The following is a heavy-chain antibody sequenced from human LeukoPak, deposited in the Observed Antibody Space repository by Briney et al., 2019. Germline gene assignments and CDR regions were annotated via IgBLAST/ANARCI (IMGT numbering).Heavy chain of an antibody. CDR3: ARSYDILTGIYAFDI. D-gene: IGHD3-9*01. CDR1: GYTFTSYG. V-gene: IGHV1-18*01. J-gene: IGHJ3*02. Sequence: GASVKVSCKASGYTFTSYGISWVRQAPGQGLEWMGWISAYNGNTNYAQKLQGRVTMTTDTSTSTAYMELRSLRSDDTAAYYCARSYDILTGIYAFDIWGQGTMVTVSS. CDR2: ISAYNGNT.